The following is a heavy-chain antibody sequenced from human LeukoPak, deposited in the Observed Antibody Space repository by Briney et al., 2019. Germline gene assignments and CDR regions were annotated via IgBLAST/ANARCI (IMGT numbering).Heavy chain of an antibody. V-gene: IGHV3-23*01. CDR1: GFTFSNSG. CDR2: ISTSGSET. Sequence: GGSLRLSCAASGFTFSNSGMSWVRQAPGKGLEWVSAISTSGSETHYADSVKGRFTIARDNSKNTMSLQMSSLRAEDTALYYCAKGSGNGYGSGPFDYWGQGTLVTVSS. D-gene: IGHD3-10*01. J-gene: IGHJ4*02. CDR3: AKGSGNGYGSGPFDY.